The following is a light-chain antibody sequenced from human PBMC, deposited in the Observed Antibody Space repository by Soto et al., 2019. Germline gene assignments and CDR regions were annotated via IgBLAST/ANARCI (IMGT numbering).Light chain of an antibody. V-gene: IGKV3-20*01. CDR1: QSVSSAY. Sequence: EIVLRQSPGTLSLSPGERATLSCRASQSVSSAYLAWYQQKPGQAPRLLITGASSRATGIPDRFSGSGSGTDFSLTISRLEPEDFAVYYCQQYGGSVPITFGQGTRLDIK. J-gene: IGKJ5*01. CDR2: GAS. CDR3: QQYGGSVPIT.